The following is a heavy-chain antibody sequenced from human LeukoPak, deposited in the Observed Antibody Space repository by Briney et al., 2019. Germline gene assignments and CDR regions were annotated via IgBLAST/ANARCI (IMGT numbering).Heavy chain of an antibody. CDR2: ISSSGSTI. J-gene: IGHJ4*02. V-gene: IGHV3-48*03. CDR3: AREHYYDSSGLDY. CDR1: GFTFSSYE. D-gene: IGHD3-22*01. Sequence: GGSLRLSCAASGFTFSSYEMNWVRQAPGKGLEWVSYISSSGSTIYYADSLKGRFTISRDNPKNTLYLQLNSLRAEDTAVYYCAREHYYDSSGLDYWGQGTLVTVSS.